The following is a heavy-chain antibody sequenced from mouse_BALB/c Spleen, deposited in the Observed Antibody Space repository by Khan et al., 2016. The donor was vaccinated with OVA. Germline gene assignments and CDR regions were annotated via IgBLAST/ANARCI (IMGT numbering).Heavy chain of an antibody. CDR2: IHPSDSET. J-gene: IGHJ1*01. V-gene: IGHV1-61*01. CDR3: ARGTTTFYWYFDV. CDR1: GYSFTSYW. Sequence: QVQLQQPGAELVRPGGSVKLSCKASGYSFTSYWMNWMKQRPGQGLEWIGIIHPSDSETRLNQRFRDKATLTVDKSSSTAYMQLNSPTSEDSAVYYCARGTTTFYWYFDVWGAGTTVTVSS. D-gene: IGHD1-1*01.